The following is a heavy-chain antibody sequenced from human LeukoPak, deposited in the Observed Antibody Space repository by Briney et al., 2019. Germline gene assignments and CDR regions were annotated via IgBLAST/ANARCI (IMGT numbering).Heavy chain of an antibody. CDR3: ARGPHIVVVPAARNGMDV. CDR1: GGSFSGYY. V-gene: IGHV4-34*01. Sequence: PSETLSLTCAVYGGSFSGYYWSWIRQPPGKGLEWIGEINHSGSTNYNPPLKSRVTISVDTSKNQFSLKLSSVTAADTAVYYCARGPHIVVVPAARNGMDVWGQGTTVTVSS. CDR2: INHSGST. J-gene: IGHJ6*02. D-gene: IGHD2-2*01.